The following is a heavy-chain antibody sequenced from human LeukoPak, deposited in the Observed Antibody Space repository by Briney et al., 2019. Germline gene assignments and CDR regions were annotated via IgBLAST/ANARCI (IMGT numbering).Heavy chain of an antibody. CDR1: GGSISNYY. CDR2: IYYSGST. D-gene: IGHD2-2*02. V-gene: IGHV4-59*01. Sequence: SETLSLTCTVSGGSISNYYWTWIRQPPGKGLGLLGDIYYSGSTNYNPPLKSQVTISEDTSKNQFSLKVSSGTTADTAIYYCARGLYCSRSGCYKHAFDIWGQGTMVTVSS. CDR3: ARGLYCSRSGCYKHAFDI. J-gene: IGHJ3*02.